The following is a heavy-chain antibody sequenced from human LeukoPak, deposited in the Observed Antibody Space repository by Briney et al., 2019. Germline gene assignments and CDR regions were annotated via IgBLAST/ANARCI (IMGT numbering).Heavy chain of an antibody. J-gene: IGHJ4*02. CDR3: ARAGTIVATTRFDY. D-gene: IGHD5-12*01. Sequence: PSETLSLTCTVSGGSISSYYWSWIRQPAGKGLEWIGRIYTSGSTNYNPSLKSRVTMSVDTSKNQFSLKLSSVTAADTAVYYCARAGTIVATTRFDYWGQGTLVTVSS. V-gene: IGHV4-4*07. CDR1: GGSISSYY. CDR2: IYTSGST.